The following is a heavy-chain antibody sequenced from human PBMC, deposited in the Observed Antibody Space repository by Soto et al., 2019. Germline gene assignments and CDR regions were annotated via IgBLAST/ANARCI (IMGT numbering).Heavy chain of an antibody. V-gene: IGHV3-30*18. J-gene: IGHJ4*02. CDR1: GFTFSSYG. D-gene: IGHD3-9*01. CDR3: AKDIGILTGYKVIDY. CDR2: ISRDGSNK. Sequence: QVQLVESGGGVVQPGRSRRLSCAASGFTFSSYGMHWVRQAPGKGLVWVAFISRDGSNKYYADSVKGRFTISRDNSKNTMYQQMDSLRAEDTAVYYCAKDIGILTGYKVIDYWGQGTLVTVSS.